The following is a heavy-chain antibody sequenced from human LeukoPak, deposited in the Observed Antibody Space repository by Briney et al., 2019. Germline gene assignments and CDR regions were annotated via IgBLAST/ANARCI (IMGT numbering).Heavy chain of an antibody. CDR3: ARSPRLLVRGVIWNAFDI. J-gene: IGHJ3*02. D-gene: IGHD3-10*01. V-gene: IGHV4-59*08. CDR1: GGSISSYY. CDR2: IYYSGST. Sequence: SETLSLTCTVSGGSISSYYWSWIRQPPGKGLEWIGYIYYSGSTNYNPSPKSRVTISVDTSKNQFSLKLSSVTAADTAVYYCARSPRLLVRGVIWNAFDIWGQGTMVTVSS.